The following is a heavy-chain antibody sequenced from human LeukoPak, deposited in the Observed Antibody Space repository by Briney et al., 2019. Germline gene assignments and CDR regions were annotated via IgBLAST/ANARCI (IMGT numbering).Heavy chain of an antibody. D-gene: IGHD3-9*01. Sequence: GGSLRLSCAASGFTFSDYYMSWIRQAPGKGLEWVAVISYAGSNKYYADSVKGRFTISRDNSKNTLYLQMNGLRAEDTAVYYCARAKEEYDILTGYYRDYFDYWGQGTLVTVSS. CDR1: GFTFSDYY. V-gene: IGHV3-30-3*01. J-gene: IGHJ4*02. CDR3: ARAKEEYDILTGYYRDYFDY. CDR2: ISYAGSNK.